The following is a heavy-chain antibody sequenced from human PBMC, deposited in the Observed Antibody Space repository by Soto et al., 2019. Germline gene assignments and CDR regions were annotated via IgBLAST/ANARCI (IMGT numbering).Heavy chain of an antibody. J-gene: IGHJ6*02. CDR3: VRRAEGRPGDGYYYVALDV. CDR2: INPADSET. CDR1: GYSYTSYW. Sequence: GESLKISCKGSGYSYTSYWIGWVRQRPGRGLEWMGIINPADSETNYGPSFQGQVTISADRSTSTAFLQWSSLKASDTAMYYCVRRAEGRPGDGYYYVALDVWGQGTTVTVSS. V-gene: IGHV5-51*01. D-gene: IGHD6-6*01.